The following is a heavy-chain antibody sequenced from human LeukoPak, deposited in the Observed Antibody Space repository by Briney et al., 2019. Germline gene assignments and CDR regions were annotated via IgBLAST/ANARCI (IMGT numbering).Heavy chain of an antibody. CDR2: IHSSGST. CDR3: AREAVHYGSGSLDY. Sequence: SETLSLTCSVSGGSINAFHWSWIRQPAGKGLEWIGRIHSSGSTNYSPSLKSRVTMLLDPSKNQFSLSLISVTAADTAVYYCAREAVHYGSGSLDYWGQGTLVTVSS. CDR1: GGSINAFH. D-gene: IGHD3-10*01. J-gene: IGHJ4*02. V-gene: IGHV4-4*07.